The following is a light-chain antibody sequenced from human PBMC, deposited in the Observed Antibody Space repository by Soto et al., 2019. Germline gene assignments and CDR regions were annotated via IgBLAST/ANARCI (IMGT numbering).Light chain of an antibody. Sequence: QSFLTQPASVAGSPGQSITISCTGTSSDVGAYNFVSWHQQHPGKAPKLMIYNFYDRHSGISYRFSGSKSGNTDSLTISGLQGEDEADYYCSAYTVSRTYVFGTGTKVTVL. J-gene: IGLJ1*01. V-gene: IGLV2-14*03. CDR1: SSDVGAYNF. CDR3: SAYTVSRTYV. CDR2: NFY.